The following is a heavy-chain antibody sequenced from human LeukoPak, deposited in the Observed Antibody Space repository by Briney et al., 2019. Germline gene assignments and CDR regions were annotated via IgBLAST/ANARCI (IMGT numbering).Heavy chain of an antibody. Sequence: SETLSLTCTVSGGSISSSSYYWGWIRQPPGKGLAWIGSIYYSGNTYYNPSLKSRVTISVDTSKNQFSLKLSSVTAADTAVYYCARDRRYNWNYACFDYWGQGTLVTVSS. D-gene: IGHD1-7*01. J-gene: IGHJ4*02. V-gene: IGHV4-39*07. CDR1: GGSISSSSYY. CDR2: IYYSGNT. CDR3: ARDRRYNWNYACFDY.